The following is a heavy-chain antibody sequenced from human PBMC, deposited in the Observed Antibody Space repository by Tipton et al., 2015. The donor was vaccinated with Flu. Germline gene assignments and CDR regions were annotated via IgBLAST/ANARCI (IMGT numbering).Heavy chain of an antibody. CDR3: ARRRDGYFGLDV. CDR2: INPEDSDT. D-gene: IGHD3-22*01. J-gene: IGHJ6*02. CDR1: GYSFSNYW. V-gene: IGHV5-51*01. Sequence: QLVQSGAEVKKPGESLKISCQGFGYSFSNYWMAWVRQMPGKGLEWMGIINPEDSDTTYSPSFQGQVTISVDKPISTAYLQWSSLKASDSATYYCARRRDGYFGLDVWGQGTTVTVS.